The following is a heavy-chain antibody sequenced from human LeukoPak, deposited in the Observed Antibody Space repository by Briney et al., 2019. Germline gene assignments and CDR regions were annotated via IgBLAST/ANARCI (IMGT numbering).Heavy chain of an antibody. D-gene: IGHD6-13*01. Sequence: TSETLSLTCTVSGGSISSSSYYWGWIRQPPGKGLEWIGSIYYSGSTYYNPSLKSRVTISVDTSKNQFSLKLSSVTAADTAVYYCARRNSIAAAGSPYYWGQGTLVTVSS. CDR1: GGSISSSSYY. CDR2: IYYSGST. CDR3: ARRNSIAAAGSPYY. V-gene: IGHV4-39*01. J-gene: IGHJ4*02.